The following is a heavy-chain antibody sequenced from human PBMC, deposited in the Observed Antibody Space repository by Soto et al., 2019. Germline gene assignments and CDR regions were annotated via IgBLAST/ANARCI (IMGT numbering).Heavy chain of an antibody. CDR3: AKDRSNTWSFDS. V-gene: IGHV3-30*18. J-gene: IGHJ4*02. CDR2: ILYDGSNK. D-gene: IGHD6-13*01. CDR1: RFIFSNYC. Sequence: GGSLRLSCPASRFIFSNYCMHWGLPAPGKGLEWVAVILYDGSNKYYADSVKGRFTISRDNSKNILYLQMNSLRAGDTAVYYCAKDRSNTWSFDSWGQGILVTVSS.